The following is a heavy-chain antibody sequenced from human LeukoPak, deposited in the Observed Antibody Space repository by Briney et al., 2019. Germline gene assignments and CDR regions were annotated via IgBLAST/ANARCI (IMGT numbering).Heavy chain of an antibody. CDR1: DGSINSYY. CDR2: IYYNGNT. D-gene: IGHD1-26*01. V-gene: IGHV4-59*01. J-gene: IGHJ6*02. CDR3: ARGRSNYYGMDV. Sequence: SETLSLTCSVSDGSINSYYWNWVRRPPGKGLEWIGYIYYNGNTNYSPSLKSRVTMSVDTSKNLFSLKVSSVTAADTAVYYCARGRSNYYGMDVWGQGTTVTVSS.